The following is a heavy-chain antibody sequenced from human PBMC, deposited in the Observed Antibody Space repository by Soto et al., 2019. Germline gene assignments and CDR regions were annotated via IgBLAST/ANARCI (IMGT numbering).Heavy chain of an antibody. CDR1: GFIFNDYY. CDR2: ISGSSGSK. CDR3: ARYAAEVTTFFDH. V-gene: IGHV3-11*06. J-gene: IGHJ4*02. D-gene: IGHD4-17*01. Sequence: GGSLRLSCAASGFIFNDYYMSWIRQAPGKGLEWLSNISGSSGSKKYADAGKGRFTISRDNAKKSLYLEMHSLRAEDAAVYYCARYAAEVTTFFDHWGQGTLVTVSS.